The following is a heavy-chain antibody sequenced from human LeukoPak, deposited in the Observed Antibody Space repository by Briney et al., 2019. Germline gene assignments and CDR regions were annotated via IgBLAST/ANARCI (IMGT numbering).Heavy chain of an antibody. Sequence: GGSLRLSCAASGFTFSSYWMHWVRQAPGKGLVWVSRINSDGSSTSYADSVRGRFSISRDNAKNTLYLQMNSLRAEDTAVYYCAKEGSGSYLTYYYYYMDVWGKGTTVTISS. CDR1: GFTFSSYW. D-gene: IGHD3-10*01. V-gene: IGHV3-74*01. J-gene: IGHJ6*03. CDR2: INSDGSST. CDR3: AKEGSGSYLTYYYYYMDV.